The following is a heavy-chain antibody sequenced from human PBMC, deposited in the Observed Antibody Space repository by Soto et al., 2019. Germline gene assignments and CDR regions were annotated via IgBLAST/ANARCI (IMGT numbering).Heavy chain of an antibody. CDR1: GYTFTSYG. D-gene: IGHD3-10*01. CDR3: ARVLYYGSGLDAFDI. CDR2: ISAYNGNT. V-gene: IGHV1-18*01. J-gene: IGHJ3*02. Sequence: ASVKVSCKASGYTFTSYGISWVRQAPGQGLEWMVWISAYNGNTKYSQKFQGRVTITRDTSASTAYMELSSLRSEDTAVYYCARVLYYGSGLDAFDIWGQGTMVTVSS.